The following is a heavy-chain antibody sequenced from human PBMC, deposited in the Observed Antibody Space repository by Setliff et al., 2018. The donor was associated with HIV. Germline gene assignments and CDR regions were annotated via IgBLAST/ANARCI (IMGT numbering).Heavy chain of an antibody. CDR1: GFTFTNYW. D-gene: IGHD2-2*01. CDR2: IHKDGSEK. CDR3: ARLRVVVVPAASWYFDL. V-gene: IGHV3-7*01. J-gene: IGHJ2*01. Sequence: PGGSLRLSCAASGFTFTNYWMSWVRQSPGKGLEWVANIHKDGSEKYYVDSVKGRFTISRDNAKNSLYLQMNSLRAEEAAVYYCARLRVVVVPAASWYFDLWGRGTLVTVSS.